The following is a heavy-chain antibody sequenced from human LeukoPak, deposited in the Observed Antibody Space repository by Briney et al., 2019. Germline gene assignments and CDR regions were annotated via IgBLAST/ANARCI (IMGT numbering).Heavy chain of an antibody. CDR1: GFTFSGSA. CDR3: TSQEPITTPDY. V-gene: IGHV3-73*01. D-gene: IGHD3-3*01. Sequence: GGSLRLSCAASGFTFSGSAMNWVRQASGKGLEWVGRISSKANCYDTAYAASGKGRFTISRGDSKNTAYLQMNSLKTDDTAVYYCTSQEPITTPDYWGQGTLVTVSS. J-gene: IGHJ4*02. CDR2: ISSKANCYDT.